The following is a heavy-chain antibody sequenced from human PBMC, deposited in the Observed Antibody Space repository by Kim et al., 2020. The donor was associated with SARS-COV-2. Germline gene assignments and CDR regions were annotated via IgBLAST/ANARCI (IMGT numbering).Heavy chain of an antibody. CDR3: ARGGELRYFDWSHPTHYGMDV. Sequence: GGSLRLSCAASGFTFSSYDMHWVRQATGKGLEWVSAIGTAGDTYYPGSVKGRFTISRENAKNSLYLQMNSLRAGDTAVYYCARGGELRYFDWSHPTHYGMDVWGQGTTVTVSS. CDR1: GFTFSSYD. D-gene: IGHD3-9*01. J-gene: IGHJ6*02. V-gene: IGHV3-13*01. CDR2: IGTAGDT.